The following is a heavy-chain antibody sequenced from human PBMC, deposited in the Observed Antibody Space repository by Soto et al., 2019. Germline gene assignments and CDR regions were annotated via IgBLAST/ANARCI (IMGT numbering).Heavy chain of an antibody. D-gene: IGHD2-15*01. CDR3: AREFVVVVAATPAGMDV. Sequence: GESLKISCKGSGYSFTSYWIGWVRQMPGKGLEWMGIIYPGDSDTRYSPSFQGQVTISADNAKNSLYLQMNSLRAEDTAVYYCAREFVVVVAATPAGMDVWGQGTTVTVSS. CDR2: IYPGDSDT. V-gene: IGHV5-51*01. CDR1: GYSFTSYW. J-gene: IGHJ6*02.